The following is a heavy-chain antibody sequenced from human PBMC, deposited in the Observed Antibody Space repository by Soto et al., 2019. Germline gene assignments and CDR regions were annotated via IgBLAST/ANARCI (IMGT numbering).Heavy chain of an antibody. D-gene: IGHD3-16*01. Sequence: GGSLRLSCAASGFTFSSYAMSWVRQAPGKGLEWVSAISGSGGSTYYADSVKGRFTISRDNSKNTLYLQMNSLRAEDTAVYYCAKDRGPVFDAYGMDVWGQGTTVTVSS. CDR3: AKDRGPVFDAYGMDV. J-gene: IGHJ6*02. V-gene: IGHV3-23*01. CDR2: ISGSGGST. CDR1: GFTFSSYA.